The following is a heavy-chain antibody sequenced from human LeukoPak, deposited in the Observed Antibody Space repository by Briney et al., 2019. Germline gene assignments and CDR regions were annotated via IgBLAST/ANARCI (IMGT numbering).Heavy chain of an antibody. CDR3: ARQYYDSSGYYFFDY. J-gene: IGHJ4*02. V-gene: IGHV3-30-3*01. Sequence: GRSLRLSCAASGFTFSSYAMHWVRQAPGKGLEWVAVISYDGSNKYYADSVKGRFTISRDNSKNTLYLQMNSLRAEDTAVYYCARQYYDSSGYYFFDYWGQGTLVTVSS. CDR2: ISYDGSNK. D-gene: IGHD3-22*01. CDR1: GFTFSSYA.